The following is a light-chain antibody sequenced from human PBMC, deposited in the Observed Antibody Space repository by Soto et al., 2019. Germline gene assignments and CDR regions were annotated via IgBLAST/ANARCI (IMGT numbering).Light chain of an antibody. J-gene: IGKJ4*01. CDR2: GAS. V-gene: IGKV3-15*01. CDR1: QTISND. CDR3: QQNNKWPPVT. Sequence: ELVMTQSPATVSVSPGEGVTLSCRASQTISNDLAWYQQKPGQAPRLLIYGASTRATGVPARFSGGGSGTEFTLTTSSLQSEDFAFYYCQQNNKWPPVTFGGGTKVEIK.